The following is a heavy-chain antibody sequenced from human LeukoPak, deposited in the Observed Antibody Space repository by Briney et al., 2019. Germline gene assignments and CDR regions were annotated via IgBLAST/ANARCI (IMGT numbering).Heavy chain of an antibody. D-gene: IGHD4-11*01. J-gene: IGHJ4*02. CDR3: ARFRYTLVMTTVTTSFYFDY. CDR2: IKQDGSEK. V-gene: IGHV3-7*01. CDR1: GFTFSSYW. Sequence: GGSGRLSCAASGFTFSSYWMSWVRQAPGKGLEWVANIKQDGSEKYYVDSVKGRFTISRDNAKNSLYLQMNSLRAEDTAVYYCARFRYTLVMTTVTTSFYFDYWGQGTLVTVSS.